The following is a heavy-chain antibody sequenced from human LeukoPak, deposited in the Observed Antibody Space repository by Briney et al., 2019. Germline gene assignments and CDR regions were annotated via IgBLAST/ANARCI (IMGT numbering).Heavy chain of an antibody. CDR2: INPNSGGT. CDR3: ARVIKDSYGYFSAFDI. CDR1: GYTFTGYY. V-gene: IGHV1-2*04. D-gene: IGHD5-18*01. Sequence: ASVKVSCKASGYTFTGYYVHWVRQAPGQGLEWMGWINPNSGGTNYAQKFQGWVTMTRDTSISTAYMELSRLRSDDTAVYYCARVIKDSYGYFSAFDIWGQGTMVTVSS. J-gene: IGHJ3*02.